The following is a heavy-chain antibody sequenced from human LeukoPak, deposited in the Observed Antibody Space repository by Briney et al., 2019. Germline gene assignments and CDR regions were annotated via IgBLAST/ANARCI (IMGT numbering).Heavy chain of an antibody. V-gene: IGHV4-34*01. CDR3: ARDPIAVAGTPLVPSDY. Sequence: KPSETLSLTCAVYGGSFSGYYWSWIRQPPGKGLEWIGEINHSGSTNYNPSLKSRVTISVDTSKNQFSLKLSSVTAADTAVYYCARDPIAVAGTPLVPSDYWGQGTLVTVSS. J-gene: IGHJ4*02. D-gene: IGHD6-19*01. CDR2: INHSGST. CDR1: GGSFSGYY.